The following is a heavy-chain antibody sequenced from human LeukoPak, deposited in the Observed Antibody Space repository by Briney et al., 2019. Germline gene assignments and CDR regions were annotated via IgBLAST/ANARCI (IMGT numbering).Heavy chain of an antibody. CDR1: GFTFANYA. D-gene: IGHD3-16*01. J-gene: IGHJ4*02. V-gene: IGHV3-23*01. Sequence: GGSLRLSCAASGFTFANYAMTWVRQAPGKGLDWVSLISGSGSNTYYTDSVQGRFTISRDNSRNTRYLQMSSLRAEDTAIYYCAKERGISYTYEFDYWGQGALVTVSS. CDR2: ISGSGSNT. CDR3: AKERGISYTYEFDY.